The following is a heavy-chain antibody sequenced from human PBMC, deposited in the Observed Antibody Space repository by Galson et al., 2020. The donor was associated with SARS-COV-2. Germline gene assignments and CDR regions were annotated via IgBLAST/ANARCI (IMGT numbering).Heavy chain of an antibody. CDR3: ARDSDDSYMDV. CDR1: AASISNGDFY. J-gene: IGHJ6*03. CDR2: IFTGGTT. Sequence: SETLSITCTVPAASISNGDFYWTWIRQPAGKGLEWTGHIFTGGTTNYNPSLKSRVTISLDTSKNQFSLGLTSVTAADTAVYYCARDSDDSYMDVWGKGTTATVSS. V-gene: IGHV4-61*09.